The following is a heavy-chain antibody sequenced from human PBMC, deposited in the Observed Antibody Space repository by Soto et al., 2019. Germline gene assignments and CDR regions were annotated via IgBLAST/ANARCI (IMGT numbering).Heavy chain of an antibody. CDR3: ARGSFLEWSEQAWFDP. V-gene: IGHV4-59*01. CDR2: IYYSGST. D-gene: IGHD3-3*01. CDR1: GGSISSYY. Sequence: KTSETLSLTCTVSGGSISSYYWSWIRQPPGKGLEWIGYIYYSGSTNYNPSLKSRVTISVDMSKNQFSLKLSSVTAADTAVYYCARGSFLEWSEQAWFDPWGQGTLVTVSS. J-gene: IGHJ5*02.